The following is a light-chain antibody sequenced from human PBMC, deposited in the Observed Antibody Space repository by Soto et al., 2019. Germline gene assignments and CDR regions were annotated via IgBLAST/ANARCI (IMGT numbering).Light chain of an antibody. CDR3: QHYNNWPPWT. V-gene: IGKV3-15*01. J-gene: IGKJ1*01. Sequence: EIVMTQSPATLSVSPGERATLSCRAGQSVSSNLAWYQQKPGQAPRLLIYGASIRATGIPARFSGSGSGTEFTLTISSLQSEDFAVYYCQHYNNWPPWTFGQGTKVDIK. CDR1: QSVSSN. CDR2: GAS.